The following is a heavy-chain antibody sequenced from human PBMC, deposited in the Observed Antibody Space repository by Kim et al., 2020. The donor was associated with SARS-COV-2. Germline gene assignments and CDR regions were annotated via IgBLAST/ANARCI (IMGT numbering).Heavy chain of an antibody. D-gene: IGHD1-7*01. CDR1: GYTFTTYA. CDR2: IDTNTGKP. Sequence: ASVKVSCKASGYTFTTYAINWVRQAPGQGLDFMGYIDTNTGKPTYAQGFIGRFVFSLDTSVTTAFLQISSLKADDTAIYYCARDELGLNDAFDIWGQGTLVTVSS. J-gene: IGHJ3*02. CDR3: ARDELGLNDAFDI. V-gene: IGHV7-4-1*02.